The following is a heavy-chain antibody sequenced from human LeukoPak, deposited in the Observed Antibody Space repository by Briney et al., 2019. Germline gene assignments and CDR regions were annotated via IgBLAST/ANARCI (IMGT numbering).Heavy chain of an antibody. D-gene: IGHD3-22*01. J-gene: IGHJ4*02. CDR1: GFTFSSYD. V-gene: IGHV3-13*01. CDR2: IGTAGDT. Sequence: GGSLRLSCAASGFTFSSYDMHWVRQATGKGLEWVSAIGTAGDTYYPGSVKGRFTISRENAKNSLYLQMNSLRAGDTAVYYCARASRGIYYYDSSGHFDYWGQGTLVTVSS. CDR3: ARASRGIYYYDSSGHFDY.